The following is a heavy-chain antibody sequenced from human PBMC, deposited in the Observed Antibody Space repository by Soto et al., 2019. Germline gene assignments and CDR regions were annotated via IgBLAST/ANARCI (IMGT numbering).Heavy chain of an antibody. Sequence: EVQLVQSGGGLVQPGGSLTLSCAASGFTFSSHWMSWFCRAPGKGLEWVANIKSDGSEKYYADSVKGRFTVSRDNAQNSVFLQMNSLRAEDTAVYYCTRVHMVAVPAASPWFDPWGQGTRVTVSS. J-gene: IGHJ5*02. D-gene: IGHD2-2*01. CDR2: IKSDGSEK. CDR3: TRVHMVAVPAASPWFDP. V-gene: IGHV3-7*04. CDR1: GFTFSSHW.